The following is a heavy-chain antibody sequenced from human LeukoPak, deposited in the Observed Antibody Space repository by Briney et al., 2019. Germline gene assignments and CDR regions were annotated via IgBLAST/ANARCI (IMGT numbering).Heavy chain of an antibody. CDR1: GYTFTGYH. D-gene: IGHD6-13*01. Sequence: ASVKVSCKASGYTFTGYHMHWVRQAPGQGLEWMGWINPNSGGTNYAQKFQGRVTMTRDTSISTANMELSSLRSDDTAVYYCARGYSGSWFNFDYWGQGTLVTVSS. J-gene: IGHJ4*02. CDR2: INPNSGGT. CDR3: ARGYSGSWFNFDY. V-gene: IGHV1-2*02.